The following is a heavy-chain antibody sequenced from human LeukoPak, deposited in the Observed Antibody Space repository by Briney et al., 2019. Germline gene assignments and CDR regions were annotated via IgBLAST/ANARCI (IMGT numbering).Heavy chain of an antibody. D-gene: IGHD3-10*01. Sequence: PGGSLRLSCAASGFTFSSYAMSWVRQAPGKGLEWVSSISSSSSYIYYADSVKGRFTISRDNAKNSLYLQMSSLRAEDTAVYYCARGVTVLGDGYLDSWGQGTLVKVSS. J-gene: IGHJ4*02. CDR1: GFTFSSYA. CDR3: ARGVTVLGDGYLDS. CDR2: ISSSSSYI. V-gene: IGHV3-21*01.